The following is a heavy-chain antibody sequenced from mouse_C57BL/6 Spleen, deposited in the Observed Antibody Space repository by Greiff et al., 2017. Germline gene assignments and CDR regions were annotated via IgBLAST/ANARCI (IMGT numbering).Heavy chain of an antibody. D-gene: IGHD1-1*01. CDR2: IYPGDGDT. V-gene: IGHV1-82*01. Sequence: QVHVKQSGPELVKPGASVKISCKASGYAFSSSWMNWVKQRPGKGLEWIGRIYPGDGDTNYNGKFKGKATLTADKSSSTAYMQLSSLTSEDSAVYFCARMIPITTVVEGHFDVWGTGTTVTVSS. CDR1: GYAFSSSW. CDR3: ARMIPITTVVEGHFDV. J-gene: IGHJ1*03.